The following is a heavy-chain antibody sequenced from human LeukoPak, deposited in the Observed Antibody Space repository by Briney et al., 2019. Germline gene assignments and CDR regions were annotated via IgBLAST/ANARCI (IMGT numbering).Heavy chain of an antibody. CDR2: ISYDGSNK. V-gene: IGHV3-30*18. J-gene: IGHJ4*02. Sequence: GGSLRLPCAASGFTFSSYGMHRVRQAPGKGMKGVAVISYDGSNKYYADSVKGRFTISRDNSKNTLYLQMNSLRAEDTAVYYCAKDYLGYCSGGSCYPGDWGQGTLVTVSS. CDR3: AKDYLGYCSGGSCYPGD. D-gene: IGHD2-15*01. CDR1: GFTFSSYG.